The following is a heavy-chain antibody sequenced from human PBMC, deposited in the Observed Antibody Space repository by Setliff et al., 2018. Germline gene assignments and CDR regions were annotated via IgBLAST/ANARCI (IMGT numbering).Heavy chain of an antibody. CDR1: GFMFRGYL. V-gene: IGHV3-7*03. CDR3: ARDLVKDIVVVVWYFDL. D-gene: IGHD2-15*01. Sequence: GGSLRLSCAASGFMFRGYLMAWVRQAPGKGLEWVASIRQDGFEKHYVDSVKGRFAISRDNGEDSMYLQMSSLRAEDTAVYYCARDLVKDIVVVVWYFDLWGRGTLVTVSS. J-gene: IGHJ2*01. CDR2: IRQDGFEK.